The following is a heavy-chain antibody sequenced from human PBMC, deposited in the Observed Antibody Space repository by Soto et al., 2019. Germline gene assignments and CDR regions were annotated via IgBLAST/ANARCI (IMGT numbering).Heavy chain of an antibody. CDR2: INYTGTT. J-gene: IGHJ5*02. CDR3: ERMRRDYNWFDP. CDR1: SVSISSHY. V-gene: IGHV4-59*11. Sequence: PSETLSLTCTFSSVSISSHYWTCIRQPPGKGLEWIGYINYTGTTNHNPSLKSRVTISVDTSKNQFSLKLTSVTAADTAVYYCERMRRDYNWFDPWGRGTLVTVSS.